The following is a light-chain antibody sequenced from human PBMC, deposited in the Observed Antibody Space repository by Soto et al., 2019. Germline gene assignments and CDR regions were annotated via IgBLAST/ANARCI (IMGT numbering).Light chain of an antibody. CDR1: QTVNNK. CDR3: QQYNTWPPPSES. CDR2: AAS. J-gene: IGKJ3*01. V-gene: IGKV3D-15*01. Sequence: IVMTQSPATLSVSPGERATLSCRASQTVNNKLAWYQQRPGQAPRLLIYAASTRATGVPARFSGSGSGTEFTLTISSLQSEDFAVYYCQQYNTWPPPSESVGPGTKV.